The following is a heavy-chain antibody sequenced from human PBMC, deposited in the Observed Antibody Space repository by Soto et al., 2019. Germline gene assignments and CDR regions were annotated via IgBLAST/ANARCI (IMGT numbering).Heavy chain of an antibody. Sequence: ASVKVSCKASGYTFPGYYMHWVRQAPGQGLEWMGWINPNSGGTNYAQKFQGWVTMTRDTSISTAYMELSRLRSDDTAVYYCARGYCTNGVCYTDFDYWGQGTLVTVSS. CDR2: INPNSGGT. J-gene: IGHJ4*02. D-gene: IGHD2-8*01. CDR3: ARGYCTNGVCYTDFDY. CDR1: GYTFPGYY. V-gene: IGHV1-2*04.